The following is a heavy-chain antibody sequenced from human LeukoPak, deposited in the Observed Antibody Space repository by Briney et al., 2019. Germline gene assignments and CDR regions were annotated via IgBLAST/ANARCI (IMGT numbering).Heavy chain of an antibody. CDR3: AKAAMTTVTLGFGKPYYYYYHMDV. CDR1: GFTFSSYA. J-gene: IGHJ6*03. D-gene: IGHD4-11*01. CDR2: ISGSGGST. Sequence: TGGSLRLSCAASGFTFSSYAMSWVRQAPGKGLEWVSAISGSGGSTYYADSVKGRFTISRDNSKNTLYLQMNSLRAEDTAVYYCAKAAMTTVTLGFGKPYYYYYHMDVWGKGTTVTVSS. V-gene: IGHV3-23*01.